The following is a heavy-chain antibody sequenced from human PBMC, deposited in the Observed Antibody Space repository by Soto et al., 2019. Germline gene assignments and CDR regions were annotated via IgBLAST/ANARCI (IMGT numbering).Heavy chain of an antibody. V-gene: IGHV3-23*01. CDR3: AKDSHWGIISPTHDY. CDR2: FRESGGTT. J-gene: IGHJ4*02. Sequence: VHLSESGGGLVQPGGSLSLSGAASGFTFSSSAMSWVRQAQGKGLEGVATFRESGGTTHYADSVKGRFTISRDASKNMLNLQMNSLRAEDTAIYYCAKDSHWGIISPTHDYWGQGTRVTVSS. CDR1: GFTFSSSA. D-gene: IGHD3-16*01.